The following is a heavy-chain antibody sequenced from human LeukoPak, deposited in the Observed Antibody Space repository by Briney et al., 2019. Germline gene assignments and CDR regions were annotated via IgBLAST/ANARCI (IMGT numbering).Heavy chain of an antibody. CDR1: GFTFSSYS. CDR2: ISSSSSYI. Sequence: GGSLRLSCAASGFTFSSYSMNWVRQAPGKGLEWVSSISSSSSYIYYADSVKGRFTISRDNAKNSLYLQMNSLRTEDTAVYYCAREGRKLGGYAYYFDYWGQGTLVTVSS. J-gene: IGHJ4*02. D-gene: IGHD7-27*01. V-gene: IGHV3-21*04. CDR3: AREGRKLGGYAYYFDY.